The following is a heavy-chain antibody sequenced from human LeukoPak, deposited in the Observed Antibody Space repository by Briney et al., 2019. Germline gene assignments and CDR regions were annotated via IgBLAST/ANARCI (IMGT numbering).Heavy chain of an antibody. D-gene: IGHD5-18*01. CDR3: AKESRGYRQSYSFAYTDV. CDR2: ISTSGTII. CDR1: GFSFSTYE. J-gene: IGHJ6*03. V-gene: IGHV3-48*03. Sequence: PGGSLRPSCAASGFSFSTYEMSWVGQAPGKGLECISYISTSGTIIYYADSVKGRFTISKNNAKNSLYLQMNSLRAEDTAVYHCAKESRGYRQSYSFAYTDVRGKGTTVTVSS.